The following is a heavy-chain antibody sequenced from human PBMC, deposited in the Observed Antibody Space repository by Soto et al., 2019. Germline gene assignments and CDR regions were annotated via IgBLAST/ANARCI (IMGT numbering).Heavy chain of an antibody. V-gene: IGHV3-23*01. CDR1: GFTFGSYV. CDR3: VKYGTYCTGPYCYFFYYVAV. CDR2: ISGSSGGI. Sequence: EVQLLESGGGLVQPGGSLGLSCAASGFTFGSYVMTWVRQAPGKGLEWVSSISGSSGGIYYADSVRGRFTVSRDNSKNMLYLQMSSLRAEDSAVYHCVKYGTYCTGPYCYFFYYVAVWGNGTAVTVSS. D-gene: IGHD2-8*02. J-gene: IGHJ6*03.